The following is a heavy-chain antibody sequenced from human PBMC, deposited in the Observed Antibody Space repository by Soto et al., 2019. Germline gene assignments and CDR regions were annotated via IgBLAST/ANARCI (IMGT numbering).Heavy chain of an antibody. J-gene: IGHJ4*02. D-gene: IGHD3-3*01. CDR2: INHSGGT. V-gene: IGHV4-34*01. Sequence: SETLSLTCSVYGGSFSAYYWSWIRQPPGKGLEWIGEINHSGGTSYNPSLKSRVTISVDTSKSQFSLKLTSVTAADRAVYYCARVTWTGYHRYDLDVWGKGTLVTV. CDR3: ARVTWTGYHRYDLDV. CDR1: GGSFSAYY.